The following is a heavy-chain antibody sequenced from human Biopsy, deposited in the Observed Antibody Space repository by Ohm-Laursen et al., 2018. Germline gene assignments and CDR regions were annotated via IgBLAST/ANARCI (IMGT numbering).Heavy chain of an antibody. J-gene: IGHJ4*01. CDR1: GFTFSSYG. CDR2: IWYDGSNK. Sequence: SLRLSCTASGFTFSSYGMHWVRQAPGKGLEWVAAIWYDGSNKNYADSVKGRFTISRDNSKNTLYLQMNSLRGEDTAVYYCAKCMTGGSNYYFHHCGHGTLVTVSS. CDR3: AKCMTGGSNYYFHH. V-gene: IGHV3-33*06. D-gene: IGHD2-8*01.